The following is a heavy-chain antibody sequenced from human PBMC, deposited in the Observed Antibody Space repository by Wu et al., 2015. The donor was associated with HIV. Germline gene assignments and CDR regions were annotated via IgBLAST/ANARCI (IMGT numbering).Heavy chain of an antibody. CDR2: INPSAGST. J-gene: IGHJ6*02. D-gene: IGHD6-19*01. V-gene: IGHV1-46*01. CDR1: GYSFTTYY. CDR3: ARGIAVAGAFGMDV. Sequence: QVQLVQSGAEVTEPGASVMVSCKASGYSFTTYYLNWVRQAPGQGLEWMGIINPSAGSTTYAQKFQGRVTMTRNTSTTTVYMELSSLRSEDTAVYYCARGIAVAGAFGMDVWGQGTTVTVSS.